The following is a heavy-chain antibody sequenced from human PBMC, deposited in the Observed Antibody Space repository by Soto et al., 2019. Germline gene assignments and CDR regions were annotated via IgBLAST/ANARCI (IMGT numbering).Heavy chain of an antibody. CDR3: TLRGTTVVTKGYYYYYGMGV. J-gene: IGHJ6*02. D-gene: IGHD4-17*01. CDR1: GFTFSGSA. Sequence: GGPLRLSCAASGFTFSGSATHWVRQASGKGLEWVGRIRSKANSYATAYAASVKGRFTISRDDSKNTAYLQMNSLKTEDTAVYYCTLRGTTVVTKGYYYYYGMGVWGQGTTVTVSS. V-gene: IGHV3-73*01. CDR2: IRSKANSYAT.